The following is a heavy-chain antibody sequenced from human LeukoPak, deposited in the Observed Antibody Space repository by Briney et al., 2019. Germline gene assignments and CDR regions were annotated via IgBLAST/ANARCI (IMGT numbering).Heavy chain of an antibody. CDR2: ISSGSSIM. Sequence: GGSLRLSCVASGFTFGSYSMNWVRQAPGKGLEWVSYISSGSSIMYYADSVKGRFSISRDNAKNTLYLQMNSLRAEDTAVYYCASLKPIPTWGQGTLVTVSS. D-gene: IGHD1-14*01. V-gene: IGHV3-48*04. CDR1: GFTFGSYS. CDR3: ASLKPIPT. J-gene: IGHJ4*02.